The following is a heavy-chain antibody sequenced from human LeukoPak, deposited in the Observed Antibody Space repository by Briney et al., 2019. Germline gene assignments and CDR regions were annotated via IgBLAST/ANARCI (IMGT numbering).Heavy chain of an antibody. CDR2: IYYSGNT. CDR1: GGSIRNTSYY. D-gene: IGHD6-19*01. Sequence: SETLSLTCTVSGGSIRNTSYYWAWIRQPPGKGLEWIGSIYYSGNTYYNPSLKSRVTISVGTSKSQFSLKLSSVTAADTAVYYCARPLYSSGWHFDYWGQGTLVTVSS. V-gene: IGHV4-39*01. J-gene: IGHJ4*02. CDR3: ARPLYSSGWHFDY.